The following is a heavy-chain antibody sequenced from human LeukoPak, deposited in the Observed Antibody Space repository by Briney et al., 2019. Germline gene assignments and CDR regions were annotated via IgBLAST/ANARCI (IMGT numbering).Heavy chain of an antibody. CDR2: VSWNSGTI. D-gene: IGHD1-26*01. CDR1: GFTFDDYA. J-gene: IGHJ4*02. V-gene: IGHV3-9*01. CDR3: AKASGSLRGTFDY. Sequence: GGSLRLSCAASGFTFDDYAMHWVRQTPGKGLEWVSGVSWNSGTIDYADSVKGRFTISRDNAKHSLYLQMNSLRAEDTALYYCAKASGSLRGTFDYWGQGILVTVSS.